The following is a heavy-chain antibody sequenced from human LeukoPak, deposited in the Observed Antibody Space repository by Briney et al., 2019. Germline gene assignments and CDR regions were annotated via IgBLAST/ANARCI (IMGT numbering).Heavy chain of an antibody. CDR2: ISSSSSYI. CDR3: ARDMTEADY. V-gene: IGHV3-21*01. Sequence: PGGSLRLSCAASGFTFSSYSMNWVRQAPGKGLEWVSSISSSSSYIYHADSVKGRFTIPRDNAKNSLYLQMSSLRVEDSAVYYCARDMTEADYWGQGILVTVSS. J-gene: IGHJ4*02. CDR1: GFTFSSYS.